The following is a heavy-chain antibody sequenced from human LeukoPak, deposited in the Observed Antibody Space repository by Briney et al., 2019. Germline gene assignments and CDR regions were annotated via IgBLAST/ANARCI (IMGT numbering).Heavy chain of an antibody. J-gene: IGHJ4*02. V-gene: IGHV4-39*01. CDR3: ARALGYCSSTSCHEETFDY. D-gene: IGHD2-2*01. Sequence: PSETLSLTCTVSGGSISSSSYYWGWIRQPPGKGLEWIGSIYYSGSTYYNPSLKSRVTISVDTSKNQFSLKLSSVTAADTAVYYCARALGYCSSTSCHEETFDYWGQGTLVTVSS. CDR2: IYYSGST. CDR1: GGSISSSSYY.